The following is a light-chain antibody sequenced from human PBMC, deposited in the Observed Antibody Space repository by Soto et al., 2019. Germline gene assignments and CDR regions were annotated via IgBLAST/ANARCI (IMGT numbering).Light chain of an antibody. CDR2: DVN. V-gene: IGLV2-14*01. CDR1: SSDIGSYNY. J-gene: IGLJ1*01. Sequence: QSALTQPASVSGSPGQSITISCTGTSSDIGSYNYVSWYQQYPGKAPKLMIYDVNNRPSGVSNRFSGSKSGNTASLTISGLQAEDEADYYCSSYTSTTLDVFGTGTKLTVL. CDR3: SSYTSTTLDV.